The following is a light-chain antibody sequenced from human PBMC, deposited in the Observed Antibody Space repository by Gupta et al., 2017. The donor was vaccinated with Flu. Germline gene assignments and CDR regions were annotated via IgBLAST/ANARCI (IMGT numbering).Light chain of an antibody. CDR2: DND. Sequence: QSVLTQPPSASVTPGQRVTISCSGSTSNIGSNTVNWYQQLPGTATKLLIYDNDQRPSGVPDRFSGSKSGTSASLAVSGLRSGDEGDYYCAAWDDSLDGLYVFGTGTKVSVL. J-gene: IGLJ1*01. CDR1: TSNIGSNT. V-gene: IGLV1-44*01. CDR3: AAWDDSLDGLYV.